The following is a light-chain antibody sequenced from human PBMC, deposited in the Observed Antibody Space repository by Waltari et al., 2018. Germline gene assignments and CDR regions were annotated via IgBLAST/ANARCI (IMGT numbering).Light chain of an antibody. Sequence: EIVLTQSPGTLSLSPGERATLSCRASQSVSSNYLAWYQQKPGQAPRHLIYGASSRATGIPDRFSGSGSGTDFTLTISRLEPEDFVVYYCQQYGSSPLYTFGQGTKLEIK. V-gene: IGKV3-20*01. CDR2: GAS. J-gene: IGKJ2*01. CDR3: QQYGSSPLYT. CDR1: QSVSSNY.